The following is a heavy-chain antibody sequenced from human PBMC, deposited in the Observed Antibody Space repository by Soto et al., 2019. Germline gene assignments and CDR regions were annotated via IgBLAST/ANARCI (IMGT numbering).Heavy chain of an antibody. CDR1: GGSISSYY. Sequence: SETLSLTCTVSGGSISSYYWSWIRQPPGKGLEWIGYIYYSGSTNYNPSLKSRVTISVDTSKNQFSLKLSSVTAADTAVYYCARAVPATDRWPGELDYWGQGTLVTVSS. J-gene: IGHJ4*02. D-gene: IGHD2-2*01. CDR3: ARAVPATDRWPGELDY. V-gene: IGHV4-59*01. CDR2: IYYSGST.